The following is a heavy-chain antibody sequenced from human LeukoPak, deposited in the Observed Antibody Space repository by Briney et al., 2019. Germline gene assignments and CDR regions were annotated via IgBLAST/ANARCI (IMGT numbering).Heavy chain of an antibody. CDR1: GFTFGGYG. CDR3: TRYNNDHFDY. Sequence: GGSLRLSCAGSGFTFGGYGMLWFRQTPGKGLEGLAVIAYDGSRAFYADSVKGRFTISRDNSKNTMSVQMDDLRAEDTAVYYCTRYNNDHFDYWGQGTLVTVSS. CDR2: IAYDGSRA. V-gene: IGHV3-33*01. J-gene: IGHJ4*02. D-gene: IGHD1-14*01.